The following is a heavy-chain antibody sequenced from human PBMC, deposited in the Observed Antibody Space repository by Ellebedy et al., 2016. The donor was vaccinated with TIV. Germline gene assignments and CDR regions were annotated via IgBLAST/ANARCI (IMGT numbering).Heavy chain of an antibody. D-gene: IGHD6-19*01. CDR1: GGSFSGYY. CDR3: AKFASSGWYDDYFDY. Sequence: SETLSLXXAVYGGSFSGYYWSWIRQPPGKGLEWIGEINHSGSTNYNPSLKSRVTISVDKSKNQFSLKLSSVTAEDTAVYYCAKFASSGWYDDYFDYWGQGTLVTVSS. CDR2: INHSGST. V-gene: IGHV4-34*01. J-gene: IGHJ4*02.